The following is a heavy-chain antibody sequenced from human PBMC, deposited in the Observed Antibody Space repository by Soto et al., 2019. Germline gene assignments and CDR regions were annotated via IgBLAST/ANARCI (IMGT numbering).Heavy chain of an antibody. D-gene: IGHD3-22*01. J-gene: IGHJ4*02. CDR2: INPNSGGT. CDR3: ARGVPLYDSSGYYQPVDY. CDR1: GYSFTGYY. Sequence: ASVKVSCKASGYSFTGYYMHWVRQAPGQGLEWMGWINPNSGGTNYAQKFQGWVTMTRDTSISTAYMELSRLRSDDTAVYYCARGVPLYDSSGYYQPVDYWGQGTLVTVSS. V-gene: IGHV1-2*04.